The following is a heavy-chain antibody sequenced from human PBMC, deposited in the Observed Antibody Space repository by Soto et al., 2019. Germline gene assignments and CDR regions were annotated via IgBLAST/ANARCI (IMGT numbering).Heavy chain of an antibody. V-gene: IGHV4-34*01. J-gene: IGHJ4*02. Sequence: PSETLSLTCAVYGGSFSGYYWGWIRQSPGKGLEWIGEIHHSGSTNYNPSLKSRVTISVDTSKNHFPLKLSSVTAADTAVYYCARATLVIPYDYWGQGTLVTVSS. CDR1: GGSFSGYY. D-gene: IGHD3-16*02. CDR3: ARATLVIPYDY. CDR2: IHHSGST.